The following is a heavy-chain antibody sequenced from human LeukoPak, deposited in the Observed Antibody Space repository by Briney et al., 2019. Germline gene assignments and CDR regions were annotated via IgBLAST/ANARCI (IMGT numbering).Heavy chain of an antibody. Sequence: GASVKVSCKASGGTFSSYAISWVRQAPGQGLEWMGGIIPIFGTANYAQKFQGRVTITADESTSTAYMELSSLRSEDTAVYYCARARTTVTPGYYFDYRGQGTLVTVSS. CDR2: IIPIFGTA. CDR3: ARARTTVTPGYYFDY. V-gene: IGHV1-69*13. D-gene: IGHD4-17*01. CDR1: GGTFSSYA. J-gene: IGHJ4*02.